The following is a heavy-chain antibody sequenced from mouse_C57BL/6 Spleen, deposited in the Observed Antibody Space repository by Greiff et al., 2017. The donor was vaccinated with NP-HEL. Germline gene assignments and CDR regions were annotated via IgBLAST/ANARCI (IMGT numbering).Heavy chain of an antibody. CDR1: GYTFTDYY. D-gene: IGHD2-5*01. CDR3: ARGSYYSNPYFDY. Sequence: VQLQQSGPELVKPGASVKISCKASGYTFTDYYMNWVKQSHGKSLEWIGDINPNNGGTSYNQKFKGKATLTVDKSSSTAYMELRSLTSEDSAVYYCARGSYYSNPYFDYWGQGTTLTVSS. V-gene: IGHV1-26*01. J-gene: IGHJ2*01. CDR2: INPNNGGT.